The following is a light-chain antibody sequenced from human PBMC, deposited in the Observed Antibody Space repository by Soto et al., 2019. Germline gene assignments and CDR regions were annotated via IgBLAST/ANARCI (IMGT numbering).Light chain of an antibody. J-gene: IGKJ1*01. V-gene: IGKV3-20*01. CDR3: QQYGSSGT. Sequence: EIVLTQALATLSVSPGGRATLSCRASLCISVTLAWYQQKPGQTPMLLIYGAATRATGIPDRFSGGRSGKDYNLTFSRLEQDDLAVYYFQQYGSSGTFGQGTNVHIK. CDR1: LCISVT. CDR2: GAA.